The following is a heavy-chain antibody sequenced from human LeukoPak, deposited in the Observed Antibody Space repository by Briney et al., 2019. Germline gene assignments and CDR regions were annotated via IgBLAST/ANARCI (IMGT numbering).Heavy chain of an antibody. CDR3: ARDLNY. CDR1: GFTVSNNY. CDR2: IDTGVNK. V-gene: IGHV3-53*01. Sequence: GGSLRLSCAASGFTVSNNYMSWVRQAPGKGREWVSIIDTGVNKYYADSVKGRFTMSRENSKNTLYLQMNSLRAEDTAVYYCARDLNYWGQGTLVTVSS. J-gene: IGHJ4*02.